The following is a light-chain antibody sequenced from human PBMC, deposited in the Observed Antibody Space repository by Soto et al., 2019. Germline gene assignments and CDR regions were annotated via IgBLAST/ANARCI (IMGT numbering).Light chain of an antibody. J-gene: IGLJ1*01. Sequence: QSVLTQPTSVSGSPGQSITISRTGNHNDIGTYDYVSWYQQHPGRAPRLLIYGVTTRPSGISDRFSASKSGLTASLTISGLQPEDEADYYCSSFTSDRIYVFGPGTKV. CDR2: GVT. CDR3: SSFTSDRIYV. CDR1: HNDIGTYDY. V-gene: IGLV2-14*03.